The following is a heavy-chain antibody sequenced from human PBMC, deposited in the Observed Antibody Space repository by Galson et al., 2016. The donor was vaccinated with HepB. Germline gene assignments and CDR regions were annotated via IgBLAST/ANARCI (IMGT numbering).Heavy chain of an antibody. Sequence: SVKVSCKASGYTFTSYAMHWVRQAPGQRLEWMGWINAGNGNTKNSQKFQGRVTITRDTSASTAYMELSSLRSEDTAVYYCAREFPGSARGTHDAFDIWGQGTMVTVSS. J-gene: IGHJ3*02. V-gene: IGHV1-3*01. D-gene: IGHD6-13*01. CDR2: INAGNGNT. CDR1: GYTFTSYA. CDR3: AREFPGSARGTHDAFDI.